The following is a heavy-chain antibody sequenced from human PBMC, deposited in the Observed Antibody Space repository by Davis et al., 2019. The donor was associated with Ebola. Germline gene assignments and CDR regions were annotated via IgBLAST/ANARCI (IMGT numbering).Heavy chain of an antibody. CDR2: INTNTGNP. V-gene: IGHV7-4-1*02. D-gene: IGHD3-10*01. CDR1: EFSSTKYA. J-gene: IGHJ4*02. CDR3: ARDIGEMALDY. Sequence: ASVKVSCKASEFSSTKYAMNWVRQAPGQGLEWMGWINTNTGNPTYAQGFTGRFVFSLDTSVSTAYLQITSLKADDTAVYYCARDIGEMALDYWGQGTLATVSS.